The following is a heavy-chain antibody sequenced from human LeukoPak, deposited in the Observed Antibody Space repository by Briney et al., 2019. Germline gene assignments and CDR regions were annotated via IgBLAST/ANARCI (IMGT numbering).Heavy chain of an antibody. D-gene: IGHD5-12*01. CDR1: EFTFWSYS. J-gene: IGHJ3*02. CDR2: IKEDGTAK. CDR3: TRDSGYNAFDI. Sequence: GGSLRLSCAASEFTFWSYSMNWVREAPGKGVEWVGNIKEDGTAKNYVVSVRGRFTISRDNAKNSLYLQMNSLRGEDTAVYYCTRDSGYNAFDIWGQGTMVTVSS. V-gene: IGHV3-7*01.